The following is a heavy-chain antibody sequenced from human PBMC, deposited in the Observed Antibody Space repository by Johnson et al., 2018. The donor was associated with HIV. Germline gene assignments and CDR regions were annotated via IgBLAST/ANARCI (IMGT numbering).Heavy chain of an antibody. CDR3: ARLPSGYSRDDLDI. CDR2: ISGGGSAI. CDR1: GFTFSSYG. D-gene: IGHD5-18*01. Sequence: VQLVESGGGVVQPGRSLRLSCAASGFTFSSYGMHWVRQAPGKGLEWISYISGGGSAIYYADSVKGRFTISRDNSKNTLYLQMNSLRAEDTALYYCARLPSGYSRDDLDIWGQGTMVTVSS. J-gene: IGHJ3*02. V-gene: IGHV3-48*01.